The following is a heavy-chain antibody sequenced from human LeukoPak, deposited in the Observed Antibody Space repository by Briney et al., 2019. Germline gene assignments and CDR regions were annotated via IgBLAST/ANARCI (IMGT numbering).Heavy chain of an antibody. J-gene: IGHJ5*02. Sequence: GGSLRLSCAASGFSVSNTYMSWVRQAPGKGLEWVSYISSSSSYTNYADSVKGRFTISRDNAKNSLYLQMNSLRAEDTAVYYCAREVVITKGWFDPWGQGTLVTVSS. V-gene: IGHV3-11*05. CDR2: ISSSSSYT. D-gene: IGHD3-22*01. CDR3: AREVVITKGWFDP. CDR1: GFSVSNTY.